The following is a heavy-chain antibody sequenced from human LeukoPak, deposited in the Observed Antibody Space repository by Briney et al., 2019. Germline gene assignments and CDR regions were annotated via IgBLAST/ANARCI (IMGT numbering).Heavy chain of an antibody. Sequence: PSETLSLTCAVYGGSFSGYYWSWVRQPPGKGLEWIGEINHSGSTNYNPSLKSRVTISVDTSKNQFSLKLSSVTAADTAVYYCASGDYRGGDYWGQGTLVTVSS. CDR3: ASGDYRGGDY. CDR1: GGSFSGYY. CDR2: INHSGST. J-gene: IGHJ4*02. V-gene: IGHV4-34*01. D-gene: IGHD4-11*01.